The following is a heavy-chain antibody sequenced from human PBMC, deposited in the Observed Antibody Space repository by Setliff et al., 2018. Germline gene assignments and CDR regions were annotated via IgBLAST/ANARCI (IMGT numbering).Heavy chain of an antibody. V-gene: IGHV3-11*04. CDR3: ARDGYTSSWYPSDY. CDR2: ISNSGTVI. Sequence: GGSLRLSCATSGFTFSDFYMSWVRQSPGKGLEWISYISNSGTVIYSAESVEGRFTTSRDNAKNSLYLQMDSLRAEDSAVYYCARDGYTSSWYPSDYWGQGSLVTVSS. CDR1: GFTFSDFY. D-gene: IGHD6-13*01. J-gene: IGHJ4*02.